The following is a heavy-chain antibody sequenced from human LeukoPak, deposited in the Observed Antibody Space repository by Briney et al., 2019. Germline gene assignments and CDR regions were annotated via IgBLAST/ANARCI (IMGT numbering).Heavy chain of an antibody. Sequence: GGSLRLSCAASGFTFSSYAMSWVRQAPGKGLEWVSAISGSGGSTYYADSVKGRFTISRDNSKNTLYLQMNSLRAEDTAVYHCAKDSRRYCSGGSCYSDYWGQGTLVTVSS. D-gene: IGHD2-15*01. CDR1: GFTFSSYA. CDR3: AKDSRRYCSGGSCYSDY. CDR2: ISGSGGST. J-gene: IGHJ4*02. V-gene: IGHV3-23*01.